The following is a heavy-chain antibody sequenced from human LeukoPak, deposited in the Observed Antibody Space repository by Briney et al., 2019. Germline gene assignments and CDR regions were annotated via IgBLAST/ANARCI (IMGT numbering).Heavy chain of an antibody. CDR1: GFTFSDYY. D-gene: IGHD4-17*01. Sequence: PGGSLRLSCAASGFTFSDYYMSWIRQAPGKGLEWVSYISSSGSTIYYADSVKGRFTISRDNAKNSLYLQMNSLRAEDTAVYYCARDLATVTTTLWFDPWGQGTLVTVSS. CDR2: ISSSGSTI. V-gene: IGHV3-11*04. J-gene: IGHJ5*02. CDR3: ARDLATVTTTLWFDP.